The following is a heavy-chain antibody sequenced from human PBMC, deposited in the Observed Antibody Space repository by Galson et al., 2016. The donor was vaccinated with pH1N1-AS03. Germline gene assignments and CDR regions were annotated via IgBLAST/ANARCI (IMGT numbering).Heavy chain of an antibody. CDR3: ARRRNTAIWLNWYFDL. Sequence: LSLTCTVSGDSIITSSYYWGWIRQPPGKGLEWIGNIYYSGPTYSSPSLKSRVAISVDTSKNQFSMQLSSLTAADTAVYYCARRRNTAIWLNWYFDLGGRGTLVTVSS. J-gene: IGHJ2*01. D-gene: IGHD3-9*01. V-gene: IGHV4-39*01. CDR1: GDSIITSSYY. CDR2: IYYSGPT.